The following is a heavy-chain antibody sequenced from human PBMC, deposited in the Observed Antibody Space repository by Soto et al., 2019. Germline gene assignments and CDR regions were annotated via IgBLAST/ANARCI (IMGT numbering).Heavy chain of an antibody. J-gene: IGHJ6*02. CDR2: ISYDGSNT. CDR3: AKGEYCSGGSCYYNYNMDV. CDR1: GFTFSNYG. Sequence: GGSLRLSCAASGFTFSNYGMHWVRQAPGKGLEWVVLISYDGSNTYYADSVKGRFTISRGNSKNTLYLQMNSLRAEDTALYYCAKGEYCSGGSCYYNYNMDVWGQGTTVTVSS. V-gene: IGHV3-30*18. D-gene: IGHD2-15*01.